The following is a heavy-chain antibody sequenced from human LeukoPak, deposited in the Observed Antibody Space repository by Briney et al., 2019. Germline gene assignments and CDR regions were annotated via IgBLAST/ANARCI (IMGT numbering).Heavy chain of an antibody. CDR2: IDGDGSNT. Sequence: GGSLRRSCAASGFTFSSHWMHWVRQAPGKGLVWVSLIDGDGSNTNYADSVKGRFVISRDNAKNTLFLQMSSLRADDTGVYYCTRDLGHCTGGTCFPSGPADYWGQGTLVTVSS. D-gene: IGHD2-15*01. V-gene: IGHV3-74*01. J-gene: IGHJ4*02. CDR1: GFTFSSHW. CDR3: TRDLGHCTGGTCFPSGPADY.